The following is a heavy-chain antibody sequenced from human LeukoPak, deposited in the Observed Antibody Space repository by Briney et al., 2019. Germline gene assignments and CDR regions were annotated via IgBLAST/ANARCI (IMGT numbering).Heavy chain of an antibody. J-gene: IGHJ5*02. Sequence: PSETLSLTCAVYGGSFSGYYWSWIRQPPGKGLEWIGEINHSGSTNYNPSLKSRVTISVDTSKNQFSLKLSSVTAADTAVYYCARVIRYYYGSGSHGRFDPWGQGTLVTVSS. CDR3: ARVIRYYYGSGSHGRFDP. CDR2: INHSGST. CDR1: GGSFSGYY. D-gene: IGHD3-10*01. V-gene: IGHV4-34*01.